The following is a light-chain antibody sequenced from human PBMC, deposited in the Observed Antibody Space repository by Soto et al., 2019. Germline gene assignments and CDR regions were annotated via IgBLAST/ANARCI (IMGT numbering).Light chain of an antibody. Sequence: EIVLTQSPATLSLSPGERATLSCRASQSVTTYLAWYQQKPGQAPRLLIYDASSRATGIPARFSGSGSGTDFTLTISSLEPEDFAVYYCQQYRTSPPMYTFGQGTKLEIK. V-gene: IGKV3-11*01. CDR3: QQYRTSPPMYT. J-gene: IGKJ2*01. CDR1: QSVTTY. CDR2: DAS.